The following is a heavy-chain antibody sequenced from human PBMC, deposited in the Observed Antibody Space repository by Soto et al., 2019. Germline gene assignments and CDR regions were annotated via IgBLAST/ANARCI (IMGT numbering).Heavy chain of an antibody. CDR3: TRDRPGPQHYSDY. J-gene: IGHJ4*02. CDR2: INTDGTDT. V-gene: IGHV3-74*01. D-gene: IGHD6-6*01. Sequence: EVRLVESGGGLVQPGGSLRLSCAASGFIFDSDWLHWVRQPPGKGLEWVSRINTDGTDTSYADSVTGRYTISRDNARNTLYLQINNLRAEDTAMYDCTRDRPGPQHYSDYWGEGNVVTVSS. CDR1: GFIFDSDW.